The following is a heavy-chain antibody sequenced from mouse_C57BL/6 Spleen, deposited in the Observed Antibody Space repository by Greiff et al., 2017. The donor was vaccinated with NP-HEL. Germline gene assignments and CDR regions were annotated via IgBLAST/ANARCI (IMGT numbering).Heavy chain of an antibody. D-gene: IGHD1-1*01. CDR1: GFTFSDYG. CDR3: ARDYGSSYDY. Sequence: DVQLVESGGGLVKPGGSLKLSCAASGFTFSDYGMHWVRQAPEKGLEWVAYISSGSSTIYYADTVKGRFTISRDNAKNTLCLQMTSLRSEDTAMYYCARDYGSSYDYWGQGTTLTVSA. V-gene: IGHV5-17*01. J-gene: IGHJ2*01. CDR2: ISSGSSTI.